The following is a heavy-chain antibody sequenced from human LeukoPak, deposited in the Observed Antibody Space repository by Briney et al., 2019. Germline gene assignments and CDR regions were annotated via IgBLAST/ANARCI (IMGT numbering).Heavy chain of an antibody. V-gene: IGHV3-33*01. Sequence: QPGRSLRLSCVASGFTFSTYGMHWVRQAPGKGLEWVAVIWYEGSNKYYADSVKGRFTISSDNSKNTLYLQMNSLRAEDTALYYCARDTESHHPEYWFDPWGRGTLVTVSS. D-gene: IGHD1-14*01. CDR1: GFTFSTYG. CDR3: ARDTESHHPEYWFDP. J-gene: IGHJ5*02. CDR2: IWYEGSNK.